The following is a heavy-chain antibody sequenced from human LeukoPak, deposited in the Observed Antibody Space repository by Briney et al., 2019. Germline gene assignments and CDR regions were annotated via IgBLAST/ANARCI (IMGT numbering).Heavy chain of an antibody. J-gene: IGHJ4*02. D-gene: IGHD2-21*01. V-gene: IGHV1-46*01. CDR2: INPSGGST. CDR1: GYTFTSYY. Sequence: ASVKVSCKASGYTFTSYYMHWVRQAPGQGLEWMGIINPSGGSTSYAQKFQGRVTITADESTSTAYMELSSLRSEDTAVYYCARVKAYCGGDCYSSDDYWGQGTLVTVSS. CDR3: ARVKAYCGGDCYSSDDY.